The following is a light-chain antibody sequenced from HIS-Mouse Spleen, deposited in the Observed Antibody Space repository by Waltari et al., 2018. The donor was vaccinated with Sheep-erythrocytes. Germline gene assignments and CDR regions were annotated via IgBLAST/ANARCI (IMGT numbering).Light chain of an antibody. V-gene: IGLV2-11*01. Sequence: QSALTQPRSVSGSPGQSVTISCTGTSSDVGGYNYVSWYQQHPGKAPNLMIYDVSKRPSVVPVLFSGSKSGNTASLTISGLQAEDEADYYCCSYAGSYNHVFATGTKVTVL. CDR3: CSYAGSYNHV. CDR1: SSDVGGYNY. CDR2: DVS. J-gene: IGLJ1*01.